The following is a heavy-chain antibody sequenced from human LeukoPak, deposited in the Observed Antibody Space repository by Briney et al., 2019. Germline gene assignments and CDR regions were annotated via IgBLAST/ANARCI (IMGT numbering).Heavy chain of an antibody. Sequence: ASVKVSCKASGYTFTGYYMHWVRQAPGQGLEWMGWINPNSGGTNYAQKFQGRVTITTDESTSTAYMKLSSLRSEDTAVYYCARENLWFGELDYYYYYMDVWGKGTTVTVSS. J-gene: IGHJ6*03. CDR1: GYTFTGYY. D-gene: IGHD3-10*01. CDR2: INPNSGGT. V-gene: IGHV1-2*02. CDR3: ARENLWFGELDYYYYYMDV.